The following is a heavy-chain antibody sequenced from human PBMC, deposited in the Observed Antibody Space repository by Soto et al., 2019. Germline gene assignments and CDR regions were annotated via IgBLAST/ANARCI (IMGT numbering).Heavy chain of an antibody. Sequence: QVQLVESGGGVVQPGRSLRLSCAASGFTFSSYGMHWVRQAPGKGLEWVAVIWYDGSNKYYADSVKGRFTISRDNSKNTLYLQMNSLRAEDTAVYYCARDPPGGSGSYPDYWGQGTLVTVSS. CDR2: IWYDGSNK. J-gene: IGHJ4*02. D-gene: IGHD3-10*01. CDR1: GFTFSSYG. CDR3: ARDPPGGSGSYPDY. V-gene: IGHV3-33*01.